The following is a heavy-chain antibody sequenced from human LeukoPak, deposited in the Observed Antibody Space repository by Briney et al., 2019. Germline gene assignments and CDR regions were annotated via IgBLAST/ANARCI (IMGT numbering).Heavy chain of an antibody. CDR3: ARAHRYCSGGSCSKPPGY. CDR2: INHSGST. D-gene: IGHD2-15*01. J-gene: IGHJ4*02. CDR1: GGSFSGYY. V-gene: IGHV4-34*01. Sequence: SETLSLTCAVYGGSFSGYYWSWIRQPPGKGLEWIGEINHSGSTNYNPSLKSRVTISVDTSKNQFSLKPSSVTAADTAVYYCARAHRYCSGGSCSKPPGYWGQGTLVTVSS.